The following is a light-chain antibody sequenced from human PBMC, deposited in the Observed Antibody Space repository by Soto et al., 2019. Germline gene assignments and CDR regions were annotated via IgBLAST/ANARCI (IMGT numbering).Light chain of an antibody. CDR3: QQYNSSPWT. Sequence: DIQMTQSPSTLPASVGDRVTITCRASQSISSWLAWYQQKPGKAPKLLIYKASSLESRVPSRFSGSGSGTEFNLTISSLQPDDFATYYCQQYNSSPWTFGQGTKVEIK. V-gene: IGKV1-5*03. CDR2: KAS. J-gene: IGKJ1*01. CDR1: QSISSW.